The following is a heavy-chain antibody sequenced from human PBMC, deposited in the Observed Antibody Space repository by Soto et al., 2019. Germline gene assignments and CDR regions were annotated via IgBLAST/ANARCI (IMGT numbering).Heavy chain of an antibody. CDR2: IYYSGST. J-gene: IGHJ5*02. D-gene: IGHD3-3*01. CDR3: ARAGVFGVVHNWFDP. V-gene: IGHV4-59*01. Sequence: PSETLSLTCTVSGGSISSYYWSWIRQPPGKGLEWIGYIYYSGSTNYNPSLKSRVTISVDTSKNQFSLKLSSVTAADTAVYYCARAGVFGVVHNWFDPRGQGTLVTVSS. CDR1: GGSISSYY.